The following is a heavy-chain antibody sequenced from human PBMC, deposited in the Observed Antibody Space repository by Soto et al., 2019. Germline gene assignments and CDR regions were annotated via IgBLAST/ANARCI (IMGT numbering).Heavy chain of an antibody. D-gene: IGHD6-13*01. CDR2: IRGSGGST. CDR3: AKGGGQLAQYYYYMDV. Sequence: GSLRLSCAASGFTFSSYAMSCVRQAPGKGQKWVSAIRGSGGSTYYADSVKGRFTISRDNSKNTLYLQMNNLRAEDTAVFYCAKGGGQLAQYYYYMDVWGKRTTVTVSS. V-gene: IGHV3-23*01. J-gene: IGHJ6*03. CDR1: GFTFSSYA.